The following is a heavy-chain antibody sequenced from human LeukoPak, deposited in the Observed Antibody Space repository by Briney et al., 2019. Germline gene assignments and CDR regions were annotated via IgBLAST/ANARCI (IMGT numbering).Heavy chain of an antibody. CDR1: GYTFTSYG. CDR2: ISAYNGNT. D-gene: IGHD2-2*01. CDR3: ARDDVLYCSSTSCYPDAFDI. V-gene: IGHV1-18*01. Sequence: GASVKVSCKASGYTFTSYGISWVRQAPGQGLEWMGWISAYNGNTNYAQKLQGRVTMTTDTSTSTAYMELRSLRSDDTAVYYCARDDVLYCSSTSCYPDAFDIWGQGTMVTVPS. J-gene: IGHJ3*02.